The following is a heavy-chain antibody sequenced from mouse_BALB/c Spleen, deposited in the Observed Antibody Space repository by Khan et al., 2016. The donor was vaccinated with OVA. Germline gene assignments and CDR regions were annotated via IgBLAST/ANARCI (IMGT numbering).Heavy chain of an antibody. CDR3: ARPPYFSYTLDY. J-gene: IGHJ4*01. D-gene: IGHD2-10*01. CDR1: GYTFTNYG. V-gene: IGHV9-3-1*01. CDR2: INTYTGEP. Sequence: QVQLQQSGPELKKPGETVKISYKASGYTFTNYGMNWVQQSPGKALKWMGWINTYTGEPTYADDFKGRFAFSLETSASTAYLQINNLKNEDTATYFCARPPYFSYTLDYWGQGTSVTVSS.